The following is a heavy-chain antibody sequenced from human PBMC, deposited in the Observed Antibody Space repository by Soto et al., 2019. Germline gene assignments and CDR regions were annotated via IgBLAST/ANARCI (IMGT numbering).Heavy chain of an antibody. CDR1: GYTFTSYG. Sequence: ASVKVSCKASGYTFTSYGISWVRQAPGQGLEWMGWISAYNGNTNYAQKLQGRVTMTTDTSTSTAYMELRSLRSDDTAVYYCARDSDYDILTGDWFDPWGQGTLVTVSS. CDR3: ARDSDYDILTGDWFDP. D-gene: IGHD3-9*01. V-gene: IGHV1-18*01. J-gene: IGHJ5*02. CDR2: ISAYNGNT.